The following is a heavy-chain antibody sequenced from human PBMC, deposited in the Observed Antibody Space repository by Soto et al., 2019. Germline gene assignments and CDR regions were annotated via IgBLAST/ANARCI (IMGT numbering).Heavy chain of an antibody. CDR2: ISSSSSTI. CDR3: ASFTATMVRGVIIPDAFDI. V-gene: IGHV3-48*04. D-gene: IGHD3-10*01. Sequence: GGSLRLSCAASGFTFSSYSMNWVRQAPGKGLEWVSYISSSSSTIYYADSVKGRFTISRDNAKNSLYLQMNSLRAEDTAVYYCASFTATMVRGVIIPDAFDIWGQGTMVTVSS. CDR1: GFTFSSYS. J-gene: IGHJ3*02.